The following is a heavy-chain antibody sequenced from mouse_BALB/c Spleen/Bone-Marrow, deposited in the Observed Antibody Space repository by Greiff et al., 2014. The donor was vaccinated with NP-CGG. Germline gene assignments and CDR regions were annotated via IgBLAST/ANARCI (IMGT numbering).Heavy chain of an antibody. J-gene: IGHJ2*01. CDR2: IYPGDGDT. D-gene: IGHD4-1*01. CDR3: ARVRNWADY. Sequence: VQLQESGAELVRPGSSVKISCKASGYAFSSYWMNWVKQRPGQGLEWIGQIYPGDGDTNYNGKFKDKATLTADKSSSTAYMQLSSLTSEDSAVYFCARVRNWADYWGQGTTLTVSS. CDR1: GYAFSSYW. V-gene: IGHV1-80*01.